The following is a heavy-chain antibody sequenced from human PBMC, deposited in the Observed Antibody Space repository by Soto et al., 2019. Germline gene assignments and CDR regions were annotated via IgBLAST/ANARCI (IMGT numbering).Heavy chain of an antibody. Sequence: QVQLVESGGGVVQPGRSLRLSCAASGFTFSSYGMHWVRQAPGKGLEWVAVISYDGSNKYYADSVKGRFTISRDNSKNTLYLQMNSLRAEDTAVYYWAKDNAYAVTTQFYGMDVWGQGTTVTVSS. V-gene: IGHV3-30*18. CDR1: GFTFSSYG. J-gene: IGHJ6*02. CDR3: AKDNAYAVTTQFYGMDV. D-gene: IGHD4-17*01. CDR2: ISYDGSNK.